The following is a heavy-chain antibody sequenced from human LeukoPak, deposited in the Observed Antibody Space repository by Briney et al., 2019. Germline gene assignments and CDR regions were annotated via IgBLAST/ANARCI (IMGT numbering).Heavy chain of an antibody. Sequence: SETLSLTCTVSGGSISSYYWSWIRQTPGKGLEWIGYVYYSGSTEYNPSLRSRVTMSLEMSKHQFSLNLTSVTAADTAVYYCASNTATVFDNWGQGALVTVSS. D-gene: IGHD2-21*02. CDR3: ASNTATVFDN. J-gene: IGHJ4*02. CDR1: GGSISSYY. CDR2: VYYSGST. V-gene: IGHV4-59*01.